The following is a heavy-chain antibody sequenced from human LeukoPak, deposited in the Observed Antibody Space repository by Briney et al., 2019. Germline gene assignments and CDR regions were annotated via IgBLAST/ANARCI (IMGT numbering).Heavy chain of an antibody. V-gene: IGHV3-48*04. CDR2: ISSSSSTI. J-gene: IGHJ5*02. Sequence: PGGSLRLSCAASGFTFSSYSMNWVRQAPGKGLEWVSYISSSSSTIYYADSVKGRFTISRDNAKNSLYLQMNSLRAEDTAVYYCAKDRELYSSTNWFDPWGQGTLVTVSS. CDR3: AKDRELYSSTNWFDP. CDR1: GFTFSSYS. D-gene: IGHD6-13*01.